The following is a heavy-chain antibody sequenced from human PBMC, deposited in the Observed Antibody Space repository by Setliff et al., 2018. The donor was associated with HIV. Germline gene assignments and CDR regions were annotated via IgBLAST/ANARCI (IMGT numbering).Heavy chain of an antibody. CDR1: GFTFSDAW. D-gene: IGHD2-8*01. CDR2: IKSESDGGTT. Sequence: GGSLRLSCAASGFTFSDAWMNWVRQAPGKGPEWVGRIKSESDGGTTDLAAPVKGRFTISRDDSDKTLYLQMNSLETEDTAMYYCTTDLYDHCPDSWGQGTLVTVSS. CDR3: TTDLYDHCPDS. J-gene: IGHJ5*01. V-gene: IGHV3-15*01.